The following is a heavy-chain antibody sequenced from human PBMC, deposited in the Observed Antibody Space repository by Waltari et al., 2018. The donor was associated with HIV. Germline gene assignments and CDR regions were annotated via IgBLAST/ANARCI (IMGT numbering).Heavy chain of an antibody. V-gene: IGHV1-18*01. J-gene: IGHJ6*02. D-gene: IGHD3-3*01. Sequence: QVQLVQSGAEVKKPGASVKVSCKASGYTFTSYGISWVRQAPGQGLEWMGWISAYNGNTNYAQKLQGRVTMTTDTSTSTAYMELRSLRSDDTAVYYCARDETFVVSYYDFWSGSISRPYGMDVWGQGTTVTVSS. CDR1: GYTFTSYG. CDR2: ISAYNGNT. CDR3: ARDETFVVSYYDFWSGSISRPYGMDV.